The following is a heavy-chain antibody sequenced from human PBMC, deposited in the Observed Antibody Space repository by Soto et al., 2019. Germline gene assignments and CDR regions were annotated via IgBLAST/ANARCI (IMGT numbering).Heavy chain of an antibody. D-gene: IGHD6-25*01. CDR2: IKTDGSYT. CDR1: GFTFRNHW. V-gene: IGHV3-74*01. Sequence: EDQLVESGGGLVQPGGSLRLSCAASGFTFRNHWMHWVRQAPGQGPEWVSRIKTDGSYTDYADSLKGRFTISSDNAGNTLYLQLNRLNVADKAMYYGARPRSKAASSFDLWGQGTMVTVSS. CDR3: ARPRSKAASSFDL. J-gene: IGHJ3*01.